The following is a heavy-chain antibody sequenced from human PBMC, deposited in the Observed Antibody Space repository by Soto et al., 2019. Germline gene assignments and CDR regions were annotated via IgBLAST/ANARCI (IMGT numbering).Heavy chain of an antibody. CDR2: ICDTGGGT. Sequence: HPGGSLRLSCAASGFTFSSYAMSWVRQAPGKGLDWVSAICDTGGGTYYADSVKGRFTISRDNSNNTLYLQMNCLRAEDTALYYCAKHWHGGGSCYSPVDYWGRGTLVTVSS. J-gene: IGHJ4*02. CDR1: GFTFSSYA. V-gene: IGHV3-23*01. D-gene: IGHD2-15*01. CDR3: AKHWHGGGSCYSPVDY.